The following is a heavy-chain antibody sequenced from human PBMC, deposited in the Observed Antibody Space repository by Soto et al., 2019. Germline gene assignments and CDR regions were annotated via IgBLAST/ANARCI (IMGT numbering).Heavy chain of an antibody. CDR2: IKSKTDGGTT. D-gene: IGHD3-3*01. CDR3: TTVRSDYDFWSGYYPDY. J-gene: IGHJ4*02. V-gene: IGHV3-15*01. CDR1: GFTFSNAW. Sequence: EVQLVESGGGLVKPGGSLRPSCAASGFTFSNAWMSWVRQAPGKGLEWVGRIKSKTDGGTTDYAAPVKGRFTISRDDSKNTLYLQMTSLKTEDTAVYYCTTVRSDYDFWSGYYPDYWGQGTLVTVSS.